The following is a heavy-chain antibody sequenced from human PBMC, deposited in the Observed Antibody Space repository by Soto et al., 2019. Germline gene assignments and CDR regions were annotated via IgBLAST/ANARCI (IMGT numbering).Heavy chain of an antibody. CDR3: ARVGGYSNSPLGYYYYGMDV. Sequence: PGGSLRLSCAASVFTFSSYEMNWVRQAPGKGLEWVSYISSSGSTIYYADSVKGRFTISRDNAKNSLYLQMNSLRAEDTAVYYCARVGGYSNSPLGYYYYGMDVWGQGTTVTVSS. CDR2: ISSSGSTI. CDR1: VFTFSSYE. D-gene: IGHD4-4*01. V-gene: IGHV3-48*03. J-gene: IGHJ6*02.